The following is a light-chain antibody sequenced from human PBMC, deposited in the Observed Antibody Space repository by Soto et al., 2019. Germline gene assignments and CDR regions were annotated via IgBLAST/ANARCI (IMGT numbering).Light chain of an antibody. J-gene: IGKJ2*02. CDR3: QQYGSSSCT. CDR1: QSVSSSY. Sequence: EIVLTQSPGTLSLSPGERATLSCRASQSVSSSYLARYQQKPGQAPRLLIYGASSRATGIPDRFSGSGSGTDFTLTISRLEPEDFAVYYCQQYGSSSCTFGQGTKLEIK. V-gene: IGKV3-20*01. CDR2: GAS.